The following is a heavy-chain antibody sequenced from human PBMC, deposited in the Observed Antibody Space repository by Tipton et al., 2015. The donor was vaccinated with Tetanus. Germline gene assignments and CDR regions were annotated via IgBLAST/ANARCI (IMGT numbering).Heavy chain of an antibody. CDR3: AREVPAAGHFDS. V-gene: IGHV4-61*08. J-gene: IGHJ4*02. CDR2: VYYNGNT. D-gene: IGHD2-2*01. Sequence: TLSLTCTVSGGSVSGGDYHWSWIRQPPGKGLEWIGYVYYNGNTHYNPALKSRVTISVDTSKNQFSLKLSSVTAADTAIYYCAREVPAAGHFDSWGQRTLVTVSS. CDR1: GGSVSGGDYH.